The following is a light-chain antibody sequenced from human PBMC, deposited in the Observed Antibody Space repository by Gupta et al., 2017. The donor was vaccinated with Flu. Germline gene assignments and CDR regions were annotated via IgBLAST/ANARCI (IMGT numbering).Light chain of an antibody. CDR1: QNVNSN. V-gene: IGKV3-15*01. CDR3: QQYNVWPPLT. CDR2: GAS. Sequence: IVLTQSPATLSVSPGKRVSLSCRASQNVNSNLAWYQQKPGQPPKLLIYGASTRATGVPARFSGNGSGTDLTLTVSSRQSEDSAVYFCQQYNVWPPLTFGGGTKVQI. J-gene: IGKJ4*01.